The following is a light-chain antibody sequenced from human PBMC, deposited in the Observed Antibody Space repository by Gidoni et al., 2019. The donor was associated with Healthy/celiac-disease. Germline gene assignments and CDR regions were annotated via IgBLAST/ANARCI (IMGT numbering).Light chain of an antibody. V-gene: IGLV2-23*01. CDR2: EGS. J-gene: IGLJ3*02. CDR3: CSYAGSSTWM. Sequence: QSALTQPASLSGSPGQSITTSCTGTSSDVGSYNLVSWSQQPPGKAPKLMIYEGSKRPSGVSNRFSGSKSGNTASLTISGLQAEDEADYYCCSYAGSSTWMFGGGTKLTVL. CDR1: SSDVGSYNL.